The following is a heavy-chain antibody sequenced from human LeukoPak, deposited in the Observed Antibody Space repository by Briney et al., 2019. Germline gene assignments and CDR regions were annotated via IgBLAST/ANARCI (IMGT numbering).Heavy chain of an antibody. V-gene: IGHV3-21*01. CDR3: ARDPTWYYYDSSGYYGHYFDY. CDR2: ISSSSSYI. J-gene: IGHJ4*02. Sequence: GGSLRLSCAASGFTFSSYSMNWVRQAPGKGLEWVSSISSSSSYIYYADSVKGRFTISRDNAKNSLYLQMNSLRAEDTAVYYCARDPTWYYYDSSGYYGHYFDYWGQGTLVTVS. D-gene: IGHD3-22*01. CDR1: GFTFSSYS.